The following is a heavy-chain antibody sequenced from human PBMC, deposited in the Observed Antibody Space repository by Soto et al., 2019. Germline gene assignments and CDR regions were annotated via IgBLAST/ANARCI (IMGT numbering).Heavy chain of an antibody. CDR1: GFTVSSNY. Sequence: EVQLVETGGGLIQPGGSLRLSCAASGFTVSSNYMSWVRQAPGKGLEWVSVIYSGGSTYYADSVKGRFTISRDNSKNTLYLQMNSLRAEDTAVYYCASIAAAAYFDYWGQGTLVTVSS. CDR2: IYSGGST. CDR3: ASIAAAAYFDY. D-gene: IGHD6-13*01. V-gene: IGHV3-53*02. J-gene: IGHJ4*02.